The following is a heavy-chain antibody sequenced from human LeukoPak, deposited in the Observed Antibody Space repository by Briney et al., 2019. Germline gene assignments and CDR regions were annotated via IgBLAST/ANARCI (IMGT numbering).Heavy chain of an antibody. V-gene: IGHV4-31*03. D-gene: IGHD6-6*01. CDR1: GGSISSGGYY. J-gene: IGHJ3*02. CDR3: ARAYLSSSRPAFDI. CDR2: IYYSGST. Sequence: SQTLSLTCTVSGGSISSGGYYWSWIRQHPGKGLEWIGYIYYSGSTYYNPSLKSRVTISVDTSKNQFSLKLGSVTAADTAVYYCARAYLSSSRPAFDIWGQGTMVTVSS.